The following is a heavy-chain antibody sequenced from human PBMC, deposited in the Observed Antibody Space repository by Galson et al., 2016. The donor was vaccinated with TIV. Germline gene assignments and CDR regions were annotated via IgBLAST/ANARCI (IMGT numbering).Heavy chain of an antibody. Sequence: SLRLSCAASGFTFNNSAIHWVRQAPGRGLEWVAVISYDGNNKYYADSVKGRFTLSRDNSKDTLYLQMNRLKTEDTAVYYCARGEGDYFYYYFYYMCVWGKGTTVTGSS. CDR3: ARGEGDYFYYYFYYMCV. CDR2: ISYDGNNK. D-gene: IGHD2/OR15-2a*01. J-gene: IGHJ6*03. V-gene: IGHV3-30*04. CDR1: GFTFNNSA.